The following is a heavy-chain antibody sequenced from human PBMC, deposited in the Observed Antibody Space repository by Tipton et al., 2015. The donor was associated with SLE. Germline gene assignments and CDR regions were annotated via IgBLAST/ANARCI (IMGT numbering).Heavy chain of an antibody. J-gene: IGHJ3*02. D-gene: IGHD2/OR15-2a*01. Sequence: TLSLTCTVSGGSVSSSSKYWAWIRQPPGKGLEWIGSIYYTGTNTYYNSFLKSRVTMSVDMSKNQIFLKMTSVTAADSAVYFCARVWLNNAFDIWGQGTRVTVSS. CDR2: IYYTGTNT. CDR3: ARVWLNNAFDI. CDR1: GGSVSSSSKY. V-gene: IGHV4-39*07.